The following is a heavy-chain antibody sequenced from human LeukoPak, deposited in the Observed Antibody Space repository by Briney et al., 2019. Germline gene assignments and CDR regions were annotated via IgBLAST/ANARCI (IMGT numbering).Heavy chain of an antibody. CDR2: ISGRDDRT. CDR3: AKDYNLVATSPFDY. V-gene: IGHV3-23*01. J-gene: IGHJ4*02. CDR1: GFTFSNYA. D-gene: IGHD5-12*01. Sequence: GGSLSLSCSASGFTFSNYAMSWVPQPPGRGLEWVSAISGRDDRTYRADPVTGRFTISRDNSKITLYLRMNSLRAEDTAVYYCAKDYNLVATSPFDYWGQGMLVTVSS.